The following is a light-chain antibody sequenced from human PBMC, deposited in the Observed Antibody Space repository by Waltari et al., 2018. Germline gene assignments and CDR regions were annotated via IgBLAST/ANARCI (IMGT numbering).Light chain of an antibody. CDR1: QTIRTTY. J-gene: IGKJ4*01. CDR3: QQYDISPLT. CDR2: GTF. Sequence: EIVLTQSPGTLSLSPGEGATRSCRTSQTIRTTYLAWYQQRPGQAPPLLIYGTFSSATGIPDRFTGSGSGTDFSLTISSLEPEDFATYYCQQYDISPLTFGGGTKVEIK. V-gene: IGKV3-20*01.